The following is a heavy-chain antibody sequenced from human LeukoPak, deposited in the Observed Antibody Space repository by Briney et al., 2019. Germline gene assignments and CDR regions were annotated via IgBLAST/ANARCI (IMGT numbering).Heavy chain of an antibody. V-gene: IGHV4-34*01. D-gene: IGHD2-8*02. Sequence: SETLSLTCAVYGGSFSGYYWSWIRQPPGKGLEWIGEINHSGSTNYNPSLKSRVTISVDTSKNQFSLKLSSLTAADTAVYFCARSLLWPTGTFDVWGQGTMVTV. CDR2: INHSGST. CDR1: GGSFSGYY. J-gene: IGHJ3*01. CDR3: ARSLLWPTGTFDV.